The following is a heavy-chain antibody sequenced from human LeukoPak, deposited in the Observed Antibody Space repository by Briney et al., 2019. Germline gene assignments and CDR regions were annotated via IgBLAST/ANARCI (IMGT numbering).Heavy chain of an antibody. V-gene: IGHV4-34*01. CDR2: INDNGGT. J-gene: IGHJ5*02. D-gene: IGHD2-2*01. CDR3: ARKIASQGANWFDP. CDR1: GGSFSGYY. Sequence: PSETLSLTCAVYGGSFSGYYWSWIRQPPGKGLEWVAEINDNGGTNYNPSLKSRVITSVDTSTNQFSLKMNSVTAADTAVYYCARKIASQGANWFDPWGQGILVTVSS.